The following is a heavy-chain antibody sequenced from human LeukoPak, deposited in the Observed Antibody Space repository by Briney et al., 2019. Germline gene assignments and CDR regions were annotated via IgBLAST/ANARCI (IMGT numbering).Heavy chain of an antibody. Sequence: PSETLSLTCSVSGGSIRSAGYSWYWIRQFPGRGLEWIGYIYYSGNTAYNPSLKSRVTISLDTSENQFSLNLTSVTAADTAVYFCARDGATGVLDHWGQGTLVTVSS. CDR3: ARDGATGVLDH. CDR1: GGSIRSAGYS. J-gene: IGHJ4*02. CDR2: IYYSGNT. D-gene: IGHD1-1*01. V-gene: IGHV4-31*03.